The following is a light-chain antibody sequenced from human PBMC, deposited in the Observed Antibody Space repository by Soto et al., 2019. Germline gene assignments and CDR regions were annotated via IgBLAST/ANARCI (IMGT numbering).Light chain of an antibody. CDR3: QQRSDWPLT. V-gene: IGKV3-11*01. CDR2: DAS. CDR1: QSVSSF. J-gene: IGKJ4*01. Sequence: EILLTQSPATLSFSPWEIATLSCRASQSVSSFLAWYQQKPGQAPRLLIYDASDRATGIPARFSGSGSGTDFTLSISSLEPEDFAVYYCQQRSDWPLTFGGGTKVDIK.